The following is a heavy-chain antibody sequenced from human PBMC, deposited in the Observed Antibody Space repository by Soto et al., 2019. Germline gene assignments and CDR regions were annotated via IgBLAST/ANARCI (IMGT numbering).Heavy chain of an antibody. Sequence: ASVKVSCRTSGYTFTSYYLHWVGQAPGQGLEWMGIINPSGGGTSYAQKFQSRVTMTIDSSTSTVYMELSSLIYDDTAVYYCTRDRGTSMITKLFDYWGQGTLVTVSS. CDR2: INPSGGGT. CDR1: GYTFTSYY. J-gene: IGHJ4*02. CDR3: TRDRGTSMITKLFDY. V-gene: IGHV1-46*03. D-gene: IGHD3-16*01.